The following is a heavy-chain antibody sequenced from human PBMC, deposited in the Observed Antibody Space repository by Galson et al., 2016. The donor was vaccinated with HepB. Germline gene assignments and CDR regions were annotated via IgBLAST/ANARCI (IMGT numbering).Heavy chain of an antibody. CDR1: GFTFSSYA. D-gene: IGHD5-24*01. CDR2: ISGSGGST. V-gene: IGHV3-23*01. J-gene: IGHJ6*02. Sequence: SLRLSCAASGFTFSSYAMSWVRQAPGKGLEWVSAISGSGGSTYHADSVKGRFTISRDNSKNTLYLQMNSLRAEDTAVYYCARDPMATRYYYYGMDVWGQGTTVTVSS. CDR3: ARDPMATRYYYYGMDV.